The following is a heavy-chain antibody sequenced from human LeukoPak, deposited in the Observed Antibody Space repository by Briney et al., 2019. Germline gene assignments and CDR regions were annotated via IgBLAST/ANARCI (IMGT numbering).Heavy chain of an antibody. D-gene: IGHD2-15*01. Sequence: ASVTASCKASGYTFTSYDINWVRQATGQGLEWMGWMNPDSGDTDYAQKFQGRVTMTRDTSISTAYMELSSLRSEDTAVYYCARGVATNYWGQGTLVTVSS. CDR2: MNPDSGDT. CDR1: GYTFTSYD. CDR3: ARGVATNY. J-gene: IGHJ4*02. V-gene: IGHV1-8*01.